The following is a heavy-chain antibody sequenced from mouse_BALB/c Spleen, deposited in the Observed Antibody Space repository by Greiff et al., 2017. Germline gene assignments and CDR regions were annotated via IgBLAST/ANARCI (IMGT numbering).Heavy chain of an antibody. V-gene: IGHV2-4-1*01. CDR3: ARGDDYDGFAY. D-gene: IGHD2-4*01. CDR2: IWSGGST. J-gene: IGHJ3*01. CDR1: GFSLTSYG. Sequence: VKLVESGPGLVPPSQSLSITCTVSGFSLTSYGVHWVRQSPGKGLEWLGVIWSGGSTDYNSAFISRLSISKDNSKSQVFFKMNSLQADDTAIYYCARGDDYDGFAYWGEGTLVTVSA.